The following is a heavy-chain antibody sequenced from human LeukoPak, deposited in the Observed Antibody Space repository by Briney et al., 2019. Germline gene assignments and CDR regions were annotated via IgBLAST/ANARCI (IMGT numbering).Heavy chain of an antibody. Sequence: GASVKVSCKASGYTFTSYDINWVRQATGQGLEWMGWMNPNSGNTGYAQKFQGRVTITRNTSISTAYMELSSLRSEDTAVYYCAREGYCSSTSCHNWFDPWGQGTLVTVSS. D-gene: IGHD2-2*01. CDR3: AREGYCSSTSCHNWFDP. V-gene: IGHV1-8*03. CDR1: GYTFTSYD. J-gene: IGHJ5*02. CDR2: MNPNSGNT.